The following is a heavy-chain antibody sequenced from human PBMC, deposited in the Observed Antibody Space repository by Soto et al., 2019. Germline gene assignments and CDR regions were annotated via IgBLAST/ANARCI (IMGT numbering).Heavy chain of an antibody. Sequence: GGSLRLSCAASRFTFSSYSMNWVRQAPGKGLEWVSSISSSSSYIYYADSVKGRFTISRDNAKNSLYLQMNSLRAEDTAVYYCASPHKLFHEYGDSVEVRGASDIWGQGTMGTVSS. D-gene: IGHD4-17*01. CDR1: RFTFSSYS. V-gene: IGHV3-21*01. J-gene: IGHJ3*02. CDR2: ISSSSSYI. CDR3: ASPHKLFHEYGDSVEVRGASDI.